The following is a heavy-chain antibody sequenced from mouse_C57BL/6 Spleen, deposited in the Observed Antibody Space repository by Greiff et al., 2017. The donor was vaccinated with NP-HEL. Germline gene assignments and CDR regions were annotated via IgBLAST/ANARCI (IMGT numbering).Heavy chain of an antibody. J-gene: IGHJ4*01. D-gene: IGHD1-1*01. CDR2: IWGGGST. V-gene: IGHV2-9*01. Sequence: VQLQQSGPGLVAPSQSLSITCTVSGFSLTSYGVDWVRQPPGKGLEWLGVIWGGGSTNYNSALMSRLSISKDNSKSQVFVKRNSLQTDDTAMYYCAKHAFDYYGSMGAMDYWGQGTSVTVSS. CDR3: AKHAFDYYGSMGAMDY. CDR1: GFSLTSYG.